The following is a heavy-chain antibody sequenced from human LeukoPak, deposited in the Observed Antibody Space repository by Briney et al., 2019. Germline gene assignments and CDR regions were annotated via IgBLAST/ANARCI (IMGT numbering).Heavy chain of an antibody. D-gene: IGHD6-13*01. CDR3: ARSLSRSSDDAFDI. J-gene: IGHJ3*02. V-gene: IGHV4-59*01. Sequence: SSETLSLTCTVSGGSISRYYWIWIRQPPGKGLEWIGYIYYSGSTNYNPSLKSRVTISVDTSKNQFSLKLSSVTAADTAVYYCARSLSRSSDDAFDIWGQGTMVTVSS. CDR2: IYYSGST. CDR1: GGSISRYY.